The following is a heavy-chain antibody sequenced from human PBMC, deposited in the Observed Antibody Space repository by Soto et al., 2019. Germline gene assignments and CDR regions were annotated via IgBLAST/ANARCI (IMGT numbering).Heavy chain of an antibody. J-gene: IGHJ4*02. Sequence: SETLSLTCTVSGGSISSGDYYWSWIRQPPGKGLECIGYIYYSGSTYYNPSLKSRVTISVDTSNNQLSLKLSSVTAADTAVYYCARVPFYDSSGRSYYFDYWGPGTLVTVS. D-gene: IGHD3-22*01. V-gene: IGHV4-30-4*01. CDR2: IYYSGST. CDR3: ARVPFYDSSGRSYYFDY. CDR1: GGSISSGDYY.